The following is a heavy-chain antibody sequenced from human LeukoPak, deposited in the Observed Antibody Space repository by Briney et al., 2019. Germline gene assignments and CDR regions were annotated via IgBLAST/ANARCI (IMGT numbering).Heavy chain of an antibody. V-gene: IGHV3-30*04. J-gene: IGHJ3*02. CDR1: GFTFSSYA. CDR2: ISYDGSNK. Sequence: GGSLRPPFAASGFTFSSYAMHWVRQAPGKGLEWVAVISYDGSNKYYADSVKGRFTISRDNSKNTLYLQMNSLRAEDTAVYYCARDRYSGYEFGDAFNIWGQGTMVTVSS. D-gene: IGHD5-12*01. CDR3: ARDRYSGYEFGDAFNI.